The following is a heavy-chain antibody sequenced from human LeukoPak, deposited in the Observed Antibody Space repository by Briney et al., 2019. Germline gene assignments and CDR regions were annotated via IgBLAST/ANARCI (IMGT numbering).Heavy chain of an antibody. CDR1: GFTVSSNY. CDR3: AREREGGPRD. D-gene: IGHD3-16*01. V-gene: IGHV3-66*01. Sequence: GGSLRLSCAASGFTVSSNYMSWVRQAPGKGLEWVSVIYSGGRTYYADSVKGRFTISRDNSKNTLYLQMNSLRAEDTAVYDWAREREGGPRDWGQGTLVTVSS. CDR2: IYSGGRT. J-gene: IGHJ4*02.